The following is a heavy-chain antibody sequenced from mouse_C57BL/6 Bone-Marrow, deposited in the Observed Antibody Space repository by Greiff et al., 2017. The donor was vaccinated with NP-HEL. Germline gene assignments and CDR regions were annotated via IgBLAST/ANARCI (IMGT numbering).Heavy chain of an antibody. V-gene: IGHV1-82*01. D-gene: IGHD1-1*01. Sequence: QVQLQQSGPELVKPGASVKISCKASGYAFSSSWMNWVKQRPGKGLEWIGRIYPGDGDTNYNGKFKGKATLTADKSSSTAYMQLSSLTSEDSAVYFCAGGDYYGSSSNFDYWGQGTTLTVSS. CDR1: GYAFSSSW. CDR3: AGGDYYGSSSNFDY. CDR2: IYPGDGDT. J-gene: IGHJ2*01.